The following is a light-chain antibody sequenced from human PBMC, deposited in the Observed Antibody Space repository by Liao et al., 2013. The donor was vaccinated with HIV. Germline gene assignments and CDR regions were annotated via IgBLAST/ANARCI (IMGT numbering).Light chain of an antibody. CDR2: QDS. V-gene: IGLV3-1*01. CDR3: QAWDSSTAV. J-gene: IGLJ1*01. CDR1: KLGYKY. Sequence: YELTQPPSVSVSPGQTASITCSGDKLGYKYACWYQQKPGQSPVLVIYQDSKRPSGIPERFSGSNSGNTATLTISGTQAMDEADYYCQAWDSSTAVFGTGTKVTVL.